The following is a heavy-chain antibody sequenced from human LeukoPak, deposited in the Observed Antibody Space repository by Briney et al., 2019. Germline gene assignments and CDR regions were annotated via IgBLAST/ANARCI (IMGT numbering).Heavy chain of an antibody. D-gene: IGHD4-23*01. Sequence: ASVKVSCTASGYTFTSYYMHWVRQAPGQGLEWMGIINPSGGSTSYAQKFQGRVTMTRDTSTSTVYMELSSLRSEDTAVYYCARDHYGGNPPHYWGQGTLVTVSS. J-gene: IGHJ4*02. CDR3: ARDHYGGNPPHY. CDR1: GYTFTSYY. V-gene: IGHV1-46*01. CDR2: INPSGGST.